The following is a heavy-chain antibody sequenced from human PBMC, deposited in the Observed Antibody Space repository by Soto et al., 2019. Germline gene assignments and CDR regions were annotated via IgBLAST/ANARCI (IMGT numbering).Heavy chain of an antibody. CDR3: ATVNSAIVVVIHAFDI. CDR2: IIPMFGTT. Sequence: GASVKVSCKASGGSLSNFGISWARRAPGEGLEWMGAIIPMFGTTNYAQKFQGRVKITADESSTTAYMDLSSLTSEDTAMYYCATVNSAIVVVIHAFDIWGQGTLVTVSS. D-gene: IGHD3-22*01. CDR1: GGSLSNFG. V-gene: IGHV1-69*13. J-gene: IGHJ3*02.